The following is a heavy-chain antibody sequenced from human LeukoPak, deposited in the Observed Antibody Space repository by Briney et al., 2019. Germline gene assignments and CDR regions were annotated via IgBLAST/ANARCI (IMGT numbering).Heavy chain of an antibody. V-gene: IGHV1-46*01. CDR1: GYTFTSYY. Sequence: ASVRVSCKASGYTFTSYYMHWVRQAPGQGREWMGIINPSGGSTSYAQKFQGRVTMTRDTSTSTVYMELSSLRSEDAAVYYCARAGIAATFDYWGQGTLVTVSP. CDR2: INPSGGST. CDR3: ARAGIAATFDY. J-gene: IGHJ4*02. D-gene: IGHD6-13*01.